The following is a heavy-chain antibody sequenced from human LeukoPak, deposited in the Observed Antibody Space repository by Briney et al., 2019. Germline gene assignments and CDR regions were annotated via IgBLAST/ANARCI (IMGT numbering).Heavy chain of an antibody. Sequence: GGSLRLSCAASGFIFSSYGMNWVRQAPGKGLEWVSSISSSSSYIYYADSVKGRFTISRDNAKNTLYLQMNSLRAEDTALYYCASAWEAIDYWGQGTLVTVSS. V-gene: IGHV3-21*06. CDR3: ASAWEAIDY. J-gene: IGHJ4*02. CDR2: ISSSSSYI. CDR1: GFIFSSYG. D-gene: IGHD1-26*01.